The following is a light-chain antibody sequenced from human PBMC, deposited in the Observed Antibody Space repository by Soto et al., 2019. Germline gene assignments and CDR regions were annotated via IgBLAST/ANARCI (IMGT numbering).Light chain of an antibody. CDR1: QSVSSSY. CDR3: QEYGSSPLFT. CDR2: GAS. V-gene: IGKV3-20*01. Sequence: EIVLTQSPGTLSLSPGERATLSCRASQSVSSSYLAWYQQKPGQAPRLLMYGASSRATGIPDRFSGSGSGTYFTLTFNRLEPEDIAGYYGQEYGSSPLFTFGPGTKVDIK. J-gene: IGKJ3*01.